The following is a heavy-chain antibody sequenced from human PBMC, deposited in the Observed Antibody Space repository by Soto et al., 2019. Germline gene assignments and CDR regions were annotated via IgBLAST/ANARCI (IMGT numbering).Heavy chain of an antibody. CDR1: GFTFISYA. D-gene: IGHD6-13*01. CDR3: ARVHPYSSSWYNYYYGMDV. J-gene: IGHJ6*02. CDR2: IYSGGST. V-gene: IGHV3-53*01. Sequence: QPGGSLRLSCASSGFTFISYAMSWVRQAAGKVLEWVSVIYSGGSTYYADSVKGRFTISRDNSKNTLYLQMNSLRAEDTAVYYCARVHPYSSSWYNYYYGMDVWGQGTTVTVSS.